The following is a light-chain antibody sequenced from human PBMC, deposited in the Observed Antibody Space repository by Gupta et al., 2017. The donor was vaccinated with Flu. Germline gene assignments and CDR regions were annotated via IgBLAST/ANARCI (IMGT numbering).Light chain of an antibody. V-gene: IGKV1-39*01. CDR3: QQSNRTPFI. Sequence: DIQTTQSPTSLSAFVGDRITITCRTSHNISSYLNWYQQKPGNAPRLLIYAASTLQSGVPSRFSGSGSGTDFTLTISSLQPEDFATYYCQQSNRTPFIFGGGTKVEIK. J-gene: IGKJ4*01. CDR1: HNISSY. CDR2: AAS.